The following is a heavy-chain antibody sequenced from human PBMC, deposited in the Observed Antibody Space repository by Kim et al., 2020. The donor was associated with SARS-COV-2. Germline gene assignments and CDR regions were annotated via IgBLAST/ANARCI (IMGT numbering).Heavy chain of an antibody. D-gene: IGHD5-12*01. CDR3: ARIRDGYNFFDY. J-gene: IGHJ4*02. CDR1: GFTFSTYG. CDR2: IWYDGSNK. Sequence: GGSLRLSCAASGFTFSTYGMHWVRQAPGKGLEWVALIWYDGSNKYYADSVKGRFTISRDNSKNTLYLQMNSLRVEDTAVYYCARIRDGYNFFDYWGQGTL. V-gene: IGHV3-33*01.